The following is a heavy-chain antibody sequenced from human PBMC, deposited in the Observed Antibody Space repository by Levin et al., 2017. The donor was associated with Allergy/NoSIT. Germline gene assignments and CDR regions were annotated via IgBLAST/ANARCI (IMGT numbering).Heavy chain of an antibody. V-gene: IGHV3-11*01. J-gene: IGHJ3*02. CDR2: ISSSGSTI. Sequence: LSLTCAASGFTFSDYYMSWIRQAPGKGLEWVSYISSSGSTIYYADSVKGRFTISRDNAKNSLYLQMNSLRAEDTAVYYCAREDYYDSSGVDAFDIWGQGTMVTVSS. CDR1: GFTFSDYY. D-gene: IGHD3-22*01. CDR3: AREDYYDSSGVDAFDI.